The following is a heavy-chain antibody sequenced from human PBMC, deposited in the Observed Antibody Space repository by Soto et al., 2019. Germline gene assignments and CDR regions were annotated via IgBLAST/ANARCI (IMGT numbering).Heavy chain of an antibody. CDR2: ISSSSSTI. CDR1: GFTFSSYS. V-gene: IGHV3-48*01. CDR3: AREEAGYGSSTSCYAGMDV. D-gene: IGHD2-2*01. Sequence: GGSLRLSCAASGFTFSSYSMNWVRQAPGKGLEWVSYISSSSSTIYYADSVKGRFTISRDNAKNSLYLQMNSLRAEDTAVYYCAREEAGYGSSTSCYAGMDVWGQGTTVTVSS. J-gene: IGHJ6*02.